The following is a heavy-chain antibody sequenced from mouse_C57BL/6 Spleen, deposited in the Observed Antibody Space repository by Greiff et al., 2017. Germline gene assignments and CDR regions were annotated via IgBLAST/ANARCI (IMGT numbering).Heavy chain of an antibody. Sequence: QVQLQQPGAELVRPGSSVKLSCKASGYTFTSYWMHWVKQRPIQGLEWIGNIDPSDSETHYNQKFKDKATLTVDKSSSTAYMQLSSLTSEDSAVYYCARRGHHGYDGGAFDYWGQGTTLTVSS. D-gene: IGHD2-2*01. CDR2: IDPSDSET. CDR3: ARRGHHGYDGGAFDY. J-gene: IGHJ2*01. CDR1: GYTFTSYW. V-gene: IGHV1-52*01.